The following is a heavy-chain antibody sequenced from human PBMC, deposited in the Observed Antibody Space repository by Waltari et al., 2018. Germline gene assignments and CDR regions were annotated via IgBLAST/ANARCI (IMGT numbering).Heavy chain of an antibody. J-gene: IGHJ3*02. CDR3: ARDGRGGRQAFDI. V-gene: IGHV4-31*03. CDR2: IYYSGST. D-gene: IGHD2-15*01. Sequence: QVQLQESGPGPVKPSQTLSLTCTVSGGSISSGGYYWSWIRQHPGKGLEWIGYIYYSGSTYYNPSLKSRVTISVDTSKNQFSLKLSSVTAADTAVYYCARDGRGGRQAFDIWGQGTMVTVSS. CDR1: GGSISSGGYY.